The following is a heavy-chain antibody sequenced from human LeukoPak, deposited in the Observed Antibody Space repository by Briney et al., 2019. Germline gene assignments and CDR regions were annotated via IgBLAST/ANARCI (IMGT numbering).Heavy chain of an antibody. Sequence: GGSLRLSCAASGFTFSSYGMHWVRQAPGKGLEWVAVISYDGSNKYYADSVKGRFTISRDNSKNTLYLQMNSLRAEDTAVYYCAISTMVREYYFGYWGQGTLVTVSS. V-gene: IGHV3-30*03. CDR2: ISYDGSNK. D-gene: IGHD3-10*01. J-gene: IGHJ4*02. CDR3: AISTMVREYYFGY. CDR1: GFTFSSYG.